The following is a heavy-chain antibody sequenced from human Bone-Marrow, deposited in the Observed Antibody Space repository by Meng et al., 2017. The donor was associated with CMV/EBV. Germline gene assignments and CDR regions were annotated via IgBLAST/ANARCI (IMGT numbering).Heavy chain of an antibody. CDR3: ARDLPGRGIAALYNWFDP. V-gene: IGHV1-69*04. CDR1: GGTFSSYT. D-gene: IGHD6-6*01. CDR2: IIPILGIA. J-gene: IGHJ5*02. Sequence: SVQVSCKAAGGTFSSYTISWVGQAPGQGLEWMGRIIPILGIANYAQKFQGRVTITADKSTSTAYMELSSLRSEDTAVYYCARDLPGRGIAALYNWFDPWGQGTLVTVSS.